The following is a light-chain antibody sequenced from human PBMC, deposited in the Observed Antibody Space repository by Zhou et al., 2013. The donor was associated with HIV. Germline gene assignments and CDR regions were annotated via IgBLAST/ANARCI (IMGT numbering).Light chain of an antibody. CDR1: QSVSSNY. J-gene: IGKJ2*01. V-gene: IGKV3-20*01. Sequence: EIVLTQSPGTLSLSPGERATLSCRASQSVSSNYLAWYQQKPGQAPRLLIYGASSRATGIPARFSGSGSGTDFTLTISRLEPEDLAVYYCQQYGSSPPNTFGQGTRLEIK. CDR2: GAS. CDR3: QQYGSSPPNT.